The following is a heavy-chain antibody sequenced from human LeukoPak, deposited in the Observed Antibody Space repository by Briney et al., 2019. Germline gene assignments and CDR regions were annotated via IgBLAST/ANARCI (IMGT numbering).Heavy chain of an antibody. CDR3: ARGPYASGTYGRRGWVHYMDV. J-gene: IGHJ6*03. CDR2: ISSSGSTI. Sequence: GGSLRLSCAASGFTFSSYEMNWVRQAPGKGLEWVSYISSSGSTIYYADSVKGRFTISRDNAKNSPYLRMNSLRAEDTAVYYCARGPYASGTYGRRGWVHYMDVWGKGTTVTISS. CDR1: GFTFSSYE. D-gene: IGHD3-10*01. V-gene: IGHV3-48*03.